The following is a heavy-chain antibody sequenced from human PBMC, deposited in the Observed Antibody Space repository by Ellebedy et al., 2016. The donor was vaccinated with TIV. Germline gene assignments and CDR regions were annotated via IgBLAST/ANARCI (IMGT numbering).Heavy chain of an antibody. V-gene: IGHV4-39*01. CDR2: IYYSGST. J-gene: IGHJ5*02. CDR3: ARIPIAAAGMFVNWFDP. CDR1: GGSISSSSYY. D-gene: IGHD6-13*01. Sequence: MPSETLSLTCTVSGGSISSSSYYRGWIRQPPGKGLEWIGSIYYSGSTYYNPSLKSRVTISVDTSKNQFSLKLSSVTAADTAVYYCARIPIAAAGMFVNWFDPWGQGTLVTVSS.